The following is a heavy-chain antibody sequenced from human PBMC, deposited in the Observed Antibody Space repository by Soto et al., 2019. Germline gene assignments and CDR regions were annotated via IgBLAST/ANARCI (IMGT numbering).Heavy chain of an antibody. D-gene: IGHD4-4*01. CDR2: IYNDGST. V-gene: IGHV3-66*01. J-gene: IGHJ4*02. CDR3: ARDSYTRY. Sequence: EVQLVESGGGLVQPGGSLRLSCAVSGFIVSTSYMSWVRQAPGKGLQWVSIIYNDGSTYYADSVKGRCTVSRDDSKNTLYLEILSLRAEDTAVYYCARDSYTRYWGQGTLVTVSS. CDR1: GFIVSTSY.